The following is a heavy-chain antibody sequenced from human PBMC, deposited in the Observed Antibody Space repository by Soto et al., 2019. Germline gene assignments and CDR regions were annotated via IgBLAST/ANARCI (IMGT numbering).Heavy chain of an antibody. J-gene: IGHJ5*02. CDR2: IYYSGST. CDR1: GVSISSSSYY. Sequence: SETLSLTCTVSGVSISSSSYYWGWIRQPPGKGLEWIGSIYYSGSTYYNPSLKGRVTISVDTSKNQFSLKLSSVTAADTSVYYCASPVAYGDYGRFDPWGQGTLVTVSS. D-gene: IGHD4-17*01. CDR3: ASPVAYGDYGRFDP. V-gene: IGHV4-39*01.